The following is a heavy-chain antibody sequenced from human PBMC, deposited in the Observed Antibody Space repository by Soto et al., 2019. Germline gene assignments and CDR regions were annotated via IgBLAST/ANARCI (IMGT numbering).Heavy chain of an antibody. D-gene: IGHD3-22*01. Sequence: PGGSLRLSCAASGFTFSSYAMHWVRQAPGKGLEWVAVISYDGSNKYYADSVKGRFTISRDNSKNTLYLQMNSLRAEDTAVYYCARDERYYDSSGYFIVWGQGNLVTVS. CDR1: GFTFSSYA. CDR3: ARDERYYDSSGYFIV. J-gene: IGHJ4*02. V-gene: IGHV3-30-3*01. CDR2: ISYDGSNK.